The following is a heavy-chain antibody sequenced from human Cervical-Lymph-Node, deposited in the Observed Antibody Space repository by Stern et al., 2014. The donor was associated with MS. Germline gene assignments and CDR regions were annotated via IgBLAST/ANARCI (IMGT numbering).Heavy chain of an antibody. Sequence: EMQLVESGGGLVKPGGSLRLSCAASGFTFSSYSMNWVRQAPGKVLECVASISSGGSYIYYADSLKGRFTISRDNAKNSLYLQMNSLRAEDTAVYYCARGRGGNYRYYFDYWGQGTLVTVSS. CDR3: ARGRGGNYRYYFDY. CDR2: ISSGGSYI. V-gene: IGHV3-21*01. J-gene: IGHJ4*02. D-gene: IGHD4-23*01. CDR1: GFTFSSYS.